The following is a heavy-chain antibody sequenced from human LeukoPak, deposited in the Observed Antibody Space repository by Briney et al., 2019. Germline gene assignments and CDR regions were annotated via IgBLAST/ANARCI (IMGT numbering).Heavy chain of an antibody. V-gene: IGHV1-18*01. CDR2: ISAHNGDT. J-gene: IGHJ4*02. CDR1: GYTFSSYG. CDR3: ARGSIAGPRGSFDY. D-gene: IGHD6-6*01. Sequence: ASVKVSCKASGYTFSSYGITWVRQAPGQGLEWMGWISAHNGDTNYVQKLQGRVTMTTDTSTSTAYMELRSLRSDDTAVYYCARGSIAGPRGSFDYWGQGTLVTVSA.